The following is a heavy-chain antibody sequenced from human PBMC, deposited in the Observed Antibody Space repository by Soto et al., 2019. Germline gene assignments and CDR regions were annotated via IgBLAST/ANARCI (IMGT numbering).Heavy chain of an antibody. CDR2: IKQDGSEK. V-gene: IGHV3-7*01. Sequence: EVQLVESGGGLVQPGGSLRLSCAASGFTFSSYWMSWVRQAPGKGLEWVANIKQDGSEKYYVDSVKGRFTISRDNAKNSLYLQMNSLSAEDTAVYDCAGSSTGAPFDYWGQGTLVTVSS. CDR3: AGSSTGAPFDY. CDR1: GFTFSSYW. D-gene: IGHD4-17*01. J-gene: IGHJ4*02.